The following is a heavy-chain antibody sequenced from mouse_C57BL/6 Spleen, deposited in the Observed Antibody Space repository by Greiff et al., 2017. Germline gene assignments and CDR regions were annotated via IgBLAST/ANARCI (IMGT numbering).Heavy chain of an antibody. V-gene: IGHV5-16*01. Sequence: EVKLMESEGGLVQPGSSMKLSCTASGFTFSDYYMAWVRQVPEKGLEWVANINYDGSSTYYLDSLKSRFIISRDNAKNILYLQMSSLKSEDTATYYCARDGDRYFDVWGTGTTVTVSS. J-gene: IGHJ1*03. CDR1: GFTFSDYY. CDR2: INYDGSST. CDR3: ARDGDRYFDV.